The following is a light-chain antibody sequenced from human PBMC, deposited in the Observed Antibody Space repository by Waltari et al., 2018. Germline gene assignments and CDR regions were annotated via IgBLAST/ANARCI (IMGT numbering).Light chain of an antibody. CDR1: QSVLYSSNNENY. Sequence: DIVMTQSPDSLAVSLGERATINCKSSQSVLYSSNNENYLAWDQQKPGQPPKLLIYWASTRESGVPDRFSGSGSGTDFTLTISSLQAEDVAVYYCQQYYNIPITFGQGTRLEIK. CDR2: WAS. J-gene: IGKJ5*01. CDR3: QQYYNIPIT. V-gene: IGKV4-1*01.